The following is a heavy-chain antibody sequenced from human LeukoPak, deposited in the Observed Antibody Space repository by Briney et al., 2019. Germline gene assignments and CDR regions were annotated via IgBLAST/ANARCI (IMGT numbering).Heavy chain of an antibody. CDR2: ISYDGSNK. V-gene: IGHV3-30*01. Sequence: GGSLRLSCAASGFTFSSYAMHWVRQAPGKGLEWVAVISYDGSNKYYADSVKGRFTISRDNSKNTLYLQMNSLRAEDTAVYYCARGPGREGYNYGIDYWGQGTLVTVSS. J-gene: IGHJ4*02. D-gene: IGHD5-24*01. CDR3: ARGPGREGYNYGIDY. CDR1: GFTFSSYA.